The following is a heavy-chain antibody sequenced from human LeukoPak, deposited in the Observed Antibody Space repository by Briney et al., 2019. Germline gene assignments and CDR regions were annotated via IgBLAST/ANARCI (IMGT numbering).Heavy chain of an antibody. CDR3: ARSDYYDSSGYYWALDY. Sequence: PSETLSLTCAVYGGSFSGYYWSWIRQPPGKGLEWIGEINHSGSTNYNPSLKSRVTISVGTSKNQFSLKLSSVTAADTAVYYCARSDYYDSSGYYWALDYWGQGTLVTVSS. V-gene: IGHV4-34*01. CDR2: INHSGST. CDR1: GGSFSGYY. J-gene: IGHJ4*02. D-gene: IGHD3-22*01.